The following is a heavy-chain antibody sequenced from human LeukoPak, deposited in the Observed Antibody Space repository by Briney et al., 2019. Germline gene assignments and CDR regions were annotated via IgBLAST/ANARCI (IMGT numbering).Heavy chain of an antibody. D-gene: IGHD6-6*01. J-gene: IGHJ6*02. V-gene: IGHV1-8*01. CDR3: ARGDEYSSSSVSYYGMDV. CDR2: MNPNSGNT. Sequence: GASVKVSCTASGYTFTSYDINWVRQATGQGLEWMGWMNPNSGNTGYAQKFQGRVTMTRNTSISTAYMELSSLRSEDTAVYYCARGDEYSSSSVSYYGMDVWGQGTTVTVSS. CDR1: GYTFTSYD.